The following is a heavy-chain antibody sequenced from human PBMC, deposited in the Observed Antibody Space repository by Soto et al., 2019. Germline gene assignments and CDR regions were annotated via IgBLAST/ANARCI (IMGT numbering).Heavy chain of an antibody. Sequence: ASVKVSCKVSGYTLTELSMHWVRQAPGEGLEWMGGFDPEDGETIYAQKFQGRVTMTEDTSTDTAYMELSSLRSEDTAVYYCATRSLPTGYCSGGSCYFNFDYGGQGTLVTVSS. D-gene: IGHD2-15*01. CDR2: FDPEDGET. V-gene: IGHV1-24*01. CDR1: GYTLTELS. CDR3: ATRSLPTGYCSGGSCYFNFDY. J-gene: IGHJ4*02.